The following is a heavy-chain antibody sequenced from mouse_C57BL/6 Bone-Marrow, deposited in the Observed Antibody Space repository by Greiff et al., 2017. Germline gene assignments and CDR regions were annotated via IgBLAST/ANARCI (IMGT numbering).Heavy chain of an antibody. V-gene: IGHV1-82*01. D-gene: IGHD1-1*01. CDR1: GYAFSSSW. J-gene: IGHJ3*01. CDR3: ARVGDYGSLFAY. Sequence: QVQLQQSGPELVKPGASVKISCKASGYAFSSSWMNWVKQRPGKGLEWIGRIYPGDGDTNYNGKFKGKATLTADKSSSTAYMQLSSLTSEDSAVYFCARVGDYGSLFAYWGQGTLVTVSA. CDR2: IYPGDGDT.